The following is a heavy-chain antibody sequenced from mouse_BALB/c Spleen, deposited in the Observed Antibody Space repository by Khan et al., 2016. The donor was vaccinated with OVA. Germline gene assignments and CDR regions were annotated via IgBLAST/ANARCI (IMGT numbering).Heavy chain of an antibody. CDR1: GYTFTDFT. CDR3: ERGGGGDRFLY. V-gene: IGHV1S137*01. CDR2: ISTYYGDA. Sequence: QVQLKQSGAELVRPGVSVKISCKGSGYTFTDFTMHWVKQSHAMSLEWIGVISTYYGDANYNQKFKDKATMTVDKSSNTAYMDLARLTSEDSAIXYCERGGGGDRFLYWGQGTLVTVSA. J-gene: IGHJ3*01.